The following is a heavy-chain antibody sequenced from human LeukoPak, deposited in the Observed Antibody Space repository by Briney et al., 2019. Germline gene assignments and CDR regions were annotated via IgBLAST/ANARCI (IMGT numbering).Heavy chain of an antibody. CDR2: INHSGST. V-gene: IGHV4-34*01. D-gene: IGHD6-19*01. CDR3: ARDFGGWPPYYYYYMDV. Sequence: KPSETLSLTCAVYGGSFSGYYWSWIRQPPGKGLEWIGEINHSGSTNYNPSLKSRVTISVDTSKNQFSLKLSSVTAADTAVYYCARDFGGWPPYYYYYMDVWGKGTTVTVSS. J-gene: IGHJ6*03. CDR1: GGSFSGYY.